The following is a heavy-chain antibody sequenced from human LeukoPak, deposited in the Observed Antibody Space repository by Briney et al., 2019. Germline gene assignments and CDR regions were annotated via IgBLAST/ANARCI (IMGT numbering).Heavy chain of an antibody. CDR2: ISSSSSYI. CDR3: AKEGRSGYLAFDY. V-gene: IGHV3-21*04. D-gene: IGHD3-22*01. CDR1: GFTFSSYS. Sequence: GGSLRLSCAASGFTFSSYSMNWVRQAPGKGLEWVSSISSSSSYIYYADSVKGRFTISRDNAKNSLYLQMNSLRAEDTALYYCAKEGRSGYLAFDYWGQGTLVTVSS. J-gene: IGHJ4*02.